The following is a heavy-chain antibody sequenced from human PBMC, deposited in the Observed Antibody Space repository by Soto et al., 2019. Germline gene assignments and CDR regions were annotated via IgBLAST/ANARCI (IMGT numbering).Heavy chain of an antibody. CDR1: GYTFTNYD. V-gene: IGHV1-8*01. J-gene: IGHJ4*02. D-gene: IGHD1-26*01. Sequence: QVQLVQSGAEMKKPGASVKVSCKASGYTFTNYDINWVRQAPGQGLEWLGWMTPNSGNTGYAQKSQGRVTLTRDTSVSTASMELSSLRSEDTAVYYWARNTYEVGDFRLWGQGTLVTVSS. CDR3: ARNTYEVGDFRL. CDR2: MTPNSGNT.